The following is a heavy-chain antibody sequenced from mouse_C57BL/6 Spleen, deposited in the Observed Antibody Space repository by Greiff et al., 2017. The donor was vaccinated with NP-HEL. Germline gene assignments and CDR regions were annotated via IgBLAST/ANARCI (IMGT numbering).Heavy chain of an antibody. J-gene: IGHJ2*01. Sequence: EVQLVESGGDLVKPGGSLKLSCAASGFTFSSYGMSWVRQTPDKRLEWVATISSGGSYTYYPDSVKGRFTISRDNAKNTLYLQMSSLKSEDTAMYYCARGGAQAPYFDYWGQGTTLTVSS. V-gene: IGHV5-6*01. D-gene: IGHD3-2*02. CDR2: ISSGGSYT. CDR1: GFTFSSYG. CDR3: ARGGAQAPYFDY.